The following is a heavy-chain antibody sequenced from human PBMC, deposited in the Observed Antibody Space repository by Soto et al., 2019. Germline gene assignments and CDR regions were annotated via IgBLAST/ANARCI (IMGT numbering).Heavy chain of an antibody. CDR1: GFTFSDYS. CDR3: ARGRGYCTNGVCSYFDS. Sequence: VQLVESGGGLVKPGGSLRLSCAASGFTFSDYSMNWVRQAPGKGLQWVSSINTASAYSYYADSVKGRFTISRDNAKNSLSLQMNSLRAEDTAVYYCARGRGYCTNGVCSYFDSWGQGTLVTVSS. J-gene: IGHJ4*02. D-gene: IGHD2-8*01. CDR2: INTASAYS. V-gene: IGHV3-21*04.